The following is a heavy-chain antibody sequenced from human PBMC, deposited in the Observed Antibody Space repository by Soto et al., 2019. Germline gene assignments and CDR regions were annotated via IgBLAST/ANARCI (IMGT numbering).Heavy chain of an antibody. J-gene: IGHJ6*02. Sequence: PSETLSLTCAVEGGSLSGYSWSWIRQSPGKGLEWIGEINHFGSTSYNPSLKSRVTLLVDTSKRQFSLKLSSVTAADTAVYYCAREARGVISGMDVWGQGTTVTVSS. CDR3: AREARGVISGMDV. D-gene: IGHD3-10*01. CDR1: GGSLSGYS. V-gene: IGHV4-34*01. CDR2: INHFGST.